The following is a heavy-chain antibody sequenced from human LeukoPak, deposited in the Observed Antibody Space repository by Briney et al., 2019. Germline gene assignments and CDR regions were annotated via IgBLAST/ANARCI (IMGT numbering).Heavy chain of an antibody. D-gene: IGHD6-19*01. Sequence: GGSLRLSFAASGSTFEDHGMSWVRHAPGKGLEWVAGINWGGGSTVYADSVKGRFTISRDNAKNSLFLQMNSLRVEDTALYFCAMGDSSGWYFDYWGQGTLVTVSA. CDR2: INWGGGST. V-gene: IGHV3-20*03. J-gene: IGHJ4*02. CDR1: GSTFEDHG. CDR3: AMGDSSGWYFDY.